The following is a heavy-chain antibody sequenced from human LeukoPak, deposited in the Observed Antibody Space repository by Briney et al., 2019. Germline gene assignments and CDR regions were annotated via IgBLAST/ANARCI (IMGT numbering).Heavy chain of an antibody. V-gene: IGHV3-23*01. D-gene: IGHD4-17*01. J-gene: IGHJ3*02. CDR2: IRGGGGSA. CDR1: GFTFSAYA. Sequence: GGSLRLSCTASGFTFSAYAMMWVRQAPGKGPEWVSAIRGGGGSAFYADSVKGRFTISRDNSKYTLFLQMNSLRAEDTAVYYCARAQYGDYIGAFDMWGPGTMVTVSS. CDR3: ARAQYGDYIGAFDM.